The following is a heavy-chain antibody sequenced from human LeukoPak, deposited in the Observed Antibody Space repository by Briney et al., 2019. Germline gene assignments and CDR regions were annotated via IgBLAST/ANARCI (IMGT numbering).Heavy chain of an antibody. CDR2: IYYSGST. Sequence: KTSETLSLTCTVSGGSISSSSYYWGWIRQPPGKGLEWIGSIYYSGSTYYNPSLKSRVTISVDTSKNQFSLKLSSVTAADTAVYYCAGYSSSWYSGAFDIWGQGTMVTVSS. CDR3: AGYSSSWYSGAFDI. V-gene: IGHV4-39*01. D-gene: IGHD6-13*01. CDR1: GGSISSSSYY. J-gene: IGHJ3*02.